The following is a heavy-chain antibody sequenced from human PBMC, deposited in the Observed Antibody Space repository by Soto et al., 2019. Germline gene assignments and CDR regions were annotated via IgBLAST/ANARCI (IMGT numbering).Heavy chain of an antibody. CDR3: ARDGGNYDFCRDMGYYYYYGMDV. CDR2: IIPIFGTA. V-gene: IGHV1-69*01. CDR1: GGTFSSYA. D-gene: IGHD3-3*01. Sequence: QVQLVQSGAEVKKPGSSVKVSCKASGGTFSSYAISWVRQAPGQGLEWMGGIIPIFGTANYAQKFQGRVTITADESTSTAYMELSSLRSEDTAVYYCARDGGNYDFCRDMGYYYYYGMDVWGHGTTVTVSS. J-gene: IGHJ6*02.